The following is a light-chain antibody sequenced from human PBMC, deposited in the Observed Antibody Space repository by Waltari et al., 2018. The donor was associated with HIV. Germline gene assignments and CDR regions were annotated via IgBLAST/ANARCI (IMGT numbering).Light chain of an antibody. Sequence: DVVMTQSPLSPPVTLGQPASISCRSSQSLVYSDGNTYLNWFHQRPGQSPRRLIYQVSNRDSGVPDRFSGRGSGTDFTLKISRVEAEDVGLYYCMQGTHWPYTFGQGTKLEIK. CDR2: QVS. J-gene: IGKJ2*01. V-gene: IGKV2-30*01. CDR3: MQGTHWPYT. CDR1: QSLVYSDGNTY.